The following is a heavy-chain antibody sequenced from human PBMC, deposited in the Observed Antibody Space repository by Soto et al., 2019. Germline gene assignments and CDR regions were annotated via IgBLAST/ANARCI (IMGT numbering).Heavy chain of an antibody. D-gene: IGHD4-17*01. J-gene: IGHJ4*02. V-gene: IGHV3-33*01. CDR3: ARDGAGAYGDYVNFFDY. Sequence: QVQLVESGGGVVQPGRSLRLSCAASGFTFSSYGMHWVRQAPGKGLEWVAVIWYDGSNKYYADSVKGRFTISRDNSKNPLYPQMNSLRAEDTAVYYCARDGAGAYGDYVNFFDYWGQGTLVTVSS. CDR2: IWYDGSNK. CDR1: GFTFSSYG.